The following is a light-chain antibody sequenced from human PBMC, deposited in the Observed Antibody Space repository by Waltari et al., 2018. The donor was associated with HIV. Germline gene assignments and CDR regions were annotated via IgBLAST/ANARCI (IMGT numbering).Light chain of an antibody. CDR2: KDN. Sequence: SYELTQPPSVSVSPGQTATITCSGDALPKQCASWYQQKAGQAPPMVIYKDNKTPSGIPDRFAGSMSGATVMLIISGVLPEDEAVYYCESADDSGDHWVFGGGTKLSVL. CDR1: ALPKQC. J-gene: IGLJ3*02. CDR3: ESADDSGDHWV. V-gene: IGLV3-25*03.